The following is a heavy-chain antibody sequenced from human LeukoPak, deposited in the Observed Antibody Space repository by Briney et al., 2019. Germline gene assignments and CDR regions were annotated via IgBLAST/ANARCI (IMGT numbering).Heavy chain of an antibody. D-gene: IGHD3-16*01. CDR2: ISGSGGNT. Sequence: SGGSLRLSCAASGFTFSGHGMNWVRQAPGKGLEWVSGISGSGGNTYYADSVKGRFTISRDNSKNTLYLQMNSLRAEDTAVYYCAKDDNYIRFLSWGQGTLVTVSS. CDR1: GFTFSGHG. J-gene: IGHJ5*02. V-gene: IGHV3-23*01. CDR3: AKDDNYIRFLS.